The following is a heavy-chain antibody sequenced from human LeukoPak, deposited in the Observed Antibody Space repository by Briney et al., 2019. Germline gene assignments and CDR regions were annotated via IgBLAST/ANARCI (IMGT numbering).Heavy chain of an antibody. CDR1: GYTFTSYG. J-gene: IGHJ6*03. V-gene: IGHV1-18*01. D-gene: IGHD2-2*01. CDR2: ISAYNGNT. Sequence: ASVKVSCKASGYTFTSYGISWVRQAPGQGLEWMGWISAYNGNTNYAQKLQGRVTMTTDTSTSTAYMELRSLRSDDTAVYYCARVEYQLQYYHYYYYMDVWGKGTTVTVSS. CDR3: ARVEYQLQYYHYYYYMDV.